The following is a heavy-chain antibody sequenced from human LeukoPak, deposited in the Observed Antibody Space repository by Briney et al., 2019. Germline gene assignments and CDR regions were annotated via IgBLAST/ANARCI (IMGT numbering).Heavy chain of an antibody. CDR2: MNPNSGNT. D-gene: IGHD5-12*01. V-gene: IGHV1-8*01. J-gene: IGHJ6*03. CDR3: AREGSGYDFYYYYYMDV. CDR1: GYTFTSYD. Sequence: ASVKVSCKASGYTFTSYDINWVRQATGQGLEWMGWMNPNSGNTGYAQKFQGRVTMTRNTSISTAYMELSSLRSADTAVYYCAREGSGYDFYYYYYMDVWGKGTTVTVSS.